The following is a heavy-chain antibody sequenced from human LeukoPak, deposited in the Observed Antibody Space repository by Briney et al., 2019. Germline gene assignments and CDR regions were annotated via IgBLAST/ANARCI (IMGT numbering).Heavy chain of an antibody. D-gene: IGHD5-18*01. V-gene: IGHV1-24*01. CDR2: FDPEDGET. J-gene: IGHJ4*02. Sequence: ASVKVSCKVSGYTLTELSMHWVRQAPGKGLEWMGGFDPEDGETIYAQKFQGRVTMTEDTSTDTAYMELSSLRSEDTAVYYCATGVDTAMALDYWGQGTLVTVSS. CDR3: ATGVDTAMALDY. CDR1: GYTLTELS.